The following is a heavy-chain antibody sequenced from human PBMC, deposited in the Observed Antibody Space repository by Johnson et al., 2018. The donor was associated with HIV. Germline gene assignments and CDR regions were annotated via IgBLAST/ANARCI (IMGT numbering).Heavy chain of an antibody. V-gene: IGHV3-66*02. CDR2: IYSDGTT. D-gene: IGHD5-12*01. CDR1: AFSVSSNY. Sequence: VQLVESGGGLVQPGGSLRLSCAVSAFSVSSNYMSWVRQAPGKGLEWVSVIYSDGTTYYADSVKGRFTISRDNSKNTMYLQMNSLRAEDTAVYYCAREALLATNDAFDVWGQGTMVTVSS. J-gene: IGHJ3*01. CDR3: AREALLATNDAFDV.